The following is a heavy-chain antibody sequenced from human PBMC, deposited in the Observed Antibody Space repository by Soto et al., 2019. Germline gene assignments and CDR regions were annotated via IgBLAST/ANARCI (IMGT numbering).Heavy chain of an antibody. D-gene: IGHD3-22*01. CDR1: GGSISSGGYY. CDR3: ASARARGGDYYDSSGRGPSDY. V-gene: IGHV4-31*03. J-gene: IGHJ4*02. CDR2: IYYSGST. Sequence: QVQLQESGPGLVKPSQTLSLTCTVSGGSISSGGYYWSWIRQHPGKGLEWMGYIYYSGSTYYNPSRKSRVTISVDTSKNQFSLKLSSVTAADTAVYYCASARARGGDYYDSSGRGPSDYWGQGTLVTVSS.